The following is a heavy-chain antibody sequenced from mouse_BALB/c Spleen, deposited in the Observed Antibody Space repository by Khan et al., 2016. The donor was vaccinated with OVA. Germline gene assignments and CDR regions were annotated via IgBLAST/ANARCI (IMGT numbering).Heavy chain of an antibody. CDR1: GYTFTSYD. D-gene: IGHD3-1*01. J-gene: IGHJ3*01. Sequence: VQLKQSGPELVKPGASVKMSCKASGYTFTSYDMHWVKQKPGQGLEWIGYINPYNDYTNFNEKFKGKATLTSDKSSSTAYMELSSLTSEDSAVYYCASGVLGLQTWFAYWGQGTLVTVSA. CDR2: INPYNDYT. V-gene: IGHV1S136*01. CDR3: ASGVLGLQTWFAY.